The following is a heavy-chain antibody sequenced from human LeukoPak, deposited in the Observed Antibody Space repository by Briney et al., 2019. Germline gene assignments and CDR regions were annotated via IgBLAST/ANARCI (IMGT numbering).Heavy chain of an antibody. CDR2: IYTSGST. CDR3: ARDCSSTSLVAWFDP. V-gene: IGHV4-61*02. CDR1: GGSISSGSYY. J-gene: IGHJ5*02. D-gene: IGHD2-2*01. Sequence: SETLSLTCTVSGGSISSGSYYWSWIRQPAGKGLEWIGRIYTSGSTNYNPSLKSRVTISVDTSKNQFSLKLSSVTAADTAVYYCARDCSSTSLVAWFDPWGQGTLVTVSS.